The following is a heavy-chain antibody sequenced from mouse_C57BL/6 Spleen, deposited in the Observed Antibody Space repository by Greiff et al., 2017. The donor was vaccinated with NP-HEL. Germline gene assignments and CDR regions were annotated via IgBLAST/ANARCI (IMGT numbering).Heavy chain of an antibody. CDR2: IDPNSGGT. V-gene: IGHV1-72*01. CDR3: AREGIYYYGSSRYYFDY. D-gene: IGHD1-1*01. Sequence: VQLQQSGAELVKPGASVKISCKASGYAFSSYWMHWVKQRPGRGLEWIGRIDPNSGGTKYNEKFKSKATLTVDKPSSTAYMQLRSLTSEYSAVYYCAREGIYYYGSSRYYFDYWGQGTTLTVSS. J-gene: IGHJ2*01. CDR1: GYAFSSYW.